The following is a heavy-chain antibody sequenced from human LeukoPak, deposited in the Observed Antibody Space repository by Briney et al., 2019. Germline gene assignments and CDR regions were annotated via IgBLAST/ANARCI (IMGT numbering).Heavy chain of an antibody. V-gene: IGHV4-59*12. CDR2: IYYSGST. J-gene: IGHJ4*02. Sequence: SETLSLTCTVSGGSIRSFHWSWIRQPPGKGLEWIGYIYYSGSTNYNPSLKSRVTISVDTSKNQFSLKLNSVTAADTAVYYCARLGDSSGYYAFDYWDQGTLVPVSS. D-gene: IGHD3-22*01. CDR1: GGSIRSFH. CDR3: ARLGDSSGYYAFDY.